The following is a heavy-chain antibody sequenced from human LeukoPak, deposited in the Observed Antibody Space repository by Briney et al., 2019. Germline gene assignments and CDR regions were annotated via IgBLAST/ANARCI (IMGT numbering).Heavy chain of an antibody. Sequence: GGSLRLSCAASGFTFNNYAMIWVRQAPGKGLEWVSTINGSGGSTYYADSVKGRFTISRDNAENTLYLQMNSLRAEDTAVYYCAKGDDILTGYSHYWGQGTLVTVSS. CDR1: GFTFNNYA. CDR3: AKGDDILTGYSHY. V-gene: IGHV3-23*01. CDR2: INGSGGST. D-gene: IGHD3-9*01. J-gene: IGHJ4*02.